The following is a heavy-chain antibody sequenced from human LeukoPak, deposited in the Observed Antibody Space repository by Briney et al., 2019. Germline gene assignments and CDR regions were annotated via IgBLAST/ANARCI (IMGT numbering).Heavy chain of an antibody. V-gene: IGHV1-8*01. D-gene: IGHD5-24*01. Sequence: ASVKVSCKASGYTFATHQIHWVRQATGQGLEWMGWMNPNNGDTAYAQKFQGRVTMTRDTSMSTAYMELSSLGSEDTAVYYCARNHLGYSYWGQGSLVTVSS. J-gene: IGHJ4*02. CDR3: ARNHLGYSY. CDR1: GYTFATHQ. CDR2: MNPNNGDT.